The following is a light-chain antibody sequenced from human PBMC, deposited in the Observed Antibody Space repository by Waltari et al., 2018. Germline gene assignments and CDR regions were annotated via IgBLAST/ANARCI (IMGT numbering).Light chain of an antibody. CDR2: DVS. CDR1: HSVDWY. Sequence: EIVLTQSPATLSLSVGEKATLSCRASHSVDWYLAWYQQKPGQAPRLLIYDVSNRATGIPARFSGSGSDTDFTLTISSLEPEDFAVYFCQQRHNWPLTFGGGTKVEIK. CDR3: QQRHNWPLT. V-gene: IGKV3-11*01. J-gene: IGKJ4*01.